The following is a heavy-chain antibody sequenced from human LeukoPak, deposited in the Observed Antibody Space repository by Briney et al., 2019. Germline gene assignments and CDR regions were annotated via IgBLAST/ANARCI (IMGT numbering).Heavy chain of an antibody. CDR3: ARTDSDYDYVWGSYRFNWFDP. V-gene: IGHV2-70*01. J-gene: IGHJ5*02. Sequence: SGPTLASPTQTLTLTCTFSGFSLSTSGMCVSWIRQPPGKALEWLALIDWDDDKYYSTSLKPRLTISKDTHKNQVVLTMANMDPVDTATYYCARTDSDYDYVWGSYRFNWFDPWGQGTLVTVSS. D-gene: IGHD3-16*02. CDR1: GFSLSTSGMC. CDR2: IDWDDDK.